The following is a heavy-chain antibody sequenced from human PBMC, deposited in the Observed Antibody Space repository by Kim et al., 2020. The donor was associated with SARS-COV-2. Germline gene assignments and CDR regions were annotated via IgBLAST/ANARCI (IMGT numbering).Heavy chain of an antibody. CDR3: ARASILWWKKPGQFDY. V-gene: IGHV4-34*01. CDR2: INHSGST. D-gene: IGHD2-21*01. J-gene: IGHJ4*02. CDR1: GGSFSGYY. Sequence: SETLSLTCAVYGGSFSGYYWSWIRQPPGKGLEWIGEINHSGSTNYNPSLKSRVTISVDTSKNQFSLKLSSVTAADTAVYYCARASILWWKKPGQFDYWGQGTLVTVSS.